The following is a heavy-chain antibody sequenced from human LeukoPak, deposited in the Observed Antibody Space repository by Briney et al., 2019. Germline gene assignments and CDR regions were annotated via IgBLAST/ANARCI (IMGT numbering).Heavy chain of an antibody. D-gene: IGHD2-15*01. CDR2: IIPIFGTA. Sequence: SVKVSCKASGGTFSSYAISWVRQAPGQGLEWMGGIIPIFGTANYAQKFQGRVTITADESTSTAYMELSSLRSEDTAVYYCAELGYCSGGSCLNDYWGQGTLVTVSS. J-gene: IGHJ4*02. CDR1: GGTFSSYA. CDR3: AELGYCSGGSCLNDY. V-gene: IGHV1-69*13.